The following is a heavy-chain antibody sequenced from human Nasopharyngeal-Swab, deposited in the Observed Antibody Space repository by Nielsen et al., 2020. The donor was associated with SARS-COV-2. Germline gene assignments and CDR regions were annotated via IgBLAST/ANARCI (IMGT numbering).Heavy chain of an antibody. CDR3: AKGSPGQCSSVTCTGAIYFDY. CDR1: GFSTSTYA. CDR2: ISAGDTT. D-gene: IGHD2-2*01. V-gene: IGHV3-23*01. Sequence: GESLKISCAASGFSTSTYAMSWVRQAPGKGLEWVSAISAGDTTYYADSAKGRFTISRDNSKNTLYLQLNSLRDEDTAVYYCAKGSPGQCSSVTCTGAIYFDYWGQGTLVTVSS. J-gene: IGHJ4*02.